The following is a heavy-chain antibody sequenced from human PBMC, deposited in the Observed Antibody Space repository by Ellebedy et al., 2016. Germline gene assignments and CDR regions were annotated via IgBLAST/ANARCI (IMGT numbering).Heavy chain of an antibody. CDR2: IYHSGST. CDR3: ATAHYDFWSGPTSPFDY. Sequence: GSLRLSCAVSGGSISSSNWWSWVRQPPGKGLEWIGEIYHSGSTNYNPSLKSRVTISVDKSKNQFSLKLSSVTAADTAVYYCATAHYDFWSGPTSPFDYWGQGTLVTVSS. D-gene: IGHD3-3*01. V-gene: IGHV4-4*02. J-gene: IGHJ4*02. CDR1: GGSISSSNW.